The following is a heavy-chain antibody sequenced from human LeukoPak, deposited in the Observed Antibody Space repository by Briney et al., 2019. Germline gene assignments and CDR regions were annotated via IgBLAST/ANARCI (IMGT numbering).Heavy chain of an antibody. CDR1: GGSISSISYY. CDR3: ARHPGSYDSSGPKDY. V-gene: IGHV4-39*01. CDR2: MYESGST. D-gene: IGHD3-22*01. J-gene: IGHJ4*02. Sequence: SETLSLTCSVAGGSISSISYYWGWIRQPAGKGLEWIGRMYESGSTYYNPSGKSRVTLSVDTSKHQFSLKLSSVTAAHTAVYFCARHPGSYDSSGPKDYWGQGTLVTVSS.